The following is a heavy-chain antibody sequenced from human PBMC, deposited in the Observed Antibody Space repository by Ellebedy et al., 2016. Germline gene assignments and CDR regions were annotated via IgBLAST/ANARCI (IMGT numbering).Heavy chain of an antibody. CDR3: ARSYSMDGSGSYYNGVGYYGMDV. J-gene: IGHJ6*02. D-gene: IGHD3-10*01. V-gene: IGHV3-13*05. CDR2: IGTAGDP. CDR1: GFTFSSYD. Sequence: GGSLRLXXAASGFTFSSYDMHWVRQATGKGLEWVSAIGTAGDPYYPGSVKGRFTISRENAKNSLYLQMNSLRAGDTAVYYCARSYSMDGSGSYYNGVGYYGMDVWGQGTTVTVSS.